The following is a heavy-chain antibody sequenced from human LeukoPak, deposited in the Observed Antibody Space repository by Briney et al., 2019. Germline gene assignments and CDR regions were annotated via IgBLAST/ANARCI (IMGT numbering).Heavy chain of an antibody. CDR3: ARQVRGSYYGSGSQPYFYYYMDV. Sequence: PGGSLRLSCTVSGFTVSSNSMSWVRQAPGKGLEWVSFIYSDNTHYSDSVKGRFTISRDNSKNTLYLQMNSLRAEDTAVYYCARQVRGSYYGSGSQPYFYYYMDVWGKGTTVTISS. D-gene: IGHD3-10*01. CDR1: GFTVSSNS. CDR2: IYSDNT. V-gene: IGHV3-53*01. J-gene: IGHJ6*03.